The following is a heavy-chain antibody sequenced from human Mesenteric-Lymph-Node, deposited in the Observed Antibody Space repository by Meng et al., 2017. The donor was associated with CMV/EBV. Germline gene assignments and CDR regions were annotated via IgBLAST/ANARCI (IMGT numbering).Heavy chain of an antibody. V-gene: IGHV4-34*01. J-gene: IGHJ4*02. Sequence: QVQSHAWGAGLLKSSETLSVTCVVYGWSFSGYYWNWIRQSPEKGLEWIGEINHSGSTTYNPSFTSRIIISVDTSTNQISLNMSSVTAADTAVYYCARGSSYDILTGYFDYWGQGALVTVSS. CDR1: GWSFSGYY. D-gene: IGHD3-9*01. CDR3: ARGSSYDILTGYFDY. CDR2: INHSGST.